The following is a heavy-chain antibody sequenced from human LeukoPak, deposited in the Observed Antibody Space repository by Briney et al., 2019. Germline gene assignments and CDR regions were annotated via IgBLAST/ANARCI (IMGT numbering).Heavy chain of an antibody. D-gene: IGHD3-22*01. V-gene: IGHV4-34*01. CDR3: ARDQKRRSGYYPQGAFDI. CDR1: GRSFSGYY. CDR2: INHSGRT. Sequence: SETLSLTRAVYGRSFSGYYWSWIRQPPGKGLEWIGEINHSGRTNYNPSLKSRVTISVDTSKNQFSLKLSSVTAADTAVYYCARDQKRRSGYYPQGAFDIWGQGTMVTVSS. J-gene: IGHJ3*02.